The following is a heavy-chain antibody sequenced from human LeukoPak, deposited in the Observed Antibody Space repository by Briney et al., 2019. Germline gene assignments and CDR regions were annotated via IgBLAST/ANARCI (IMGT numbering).Heavy chain of an antibody. Sequence: GASVKVSCKASGYAFISYDINWVRQATGQGLEWMGWMYPNSGNTGYAQKFQGRVTMTRNTSISTAYMELSSLRSEDTAVYYCARGYGSRASRGAFDIWGQGTMVTVSS. J-gene: IGHJ3*02. CDR1: GYAFISYD. CDR3: ARGYGSRASRGAFDI. D-gene: IGHD4-17*01. CDR2: MYPNSGNT. V-gene: IGHV1-8*01.